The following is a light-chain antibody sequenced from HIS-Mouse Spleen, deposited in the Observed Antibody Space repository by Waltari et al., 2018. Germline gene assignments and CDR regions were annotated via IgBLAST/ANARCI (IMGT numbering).Light chain of an antibody. V-gene: IGLV6-57*04. CDR2: EVN. J-gene: IGLJ3*02. CDR1: SGSIASNY. Sequence: NFMLTQPHSVSESPGKTVTISCTRSSGSIASNYVQWYQQRPGSAPTTVIYEVNQRPSGVPDRFSGSIDSSSNSASLTISGLKTEDEADYYCQSYDSSNWVFGGGTKLTVL. CDR3: QSYDSSNWV.